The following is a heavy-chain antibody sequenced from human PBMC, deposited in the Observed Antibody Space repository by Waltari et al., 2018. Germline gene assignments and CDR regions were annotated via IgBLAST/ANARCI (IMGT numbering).Heavy chain of an antibody. D-gene: IGHD2-21*02. CDR2: VVPELRKT. CDR1: GYGLDILS. CDR3: APEGGVTGFDD. Sequence: QVHLVQSGAEVKNPGASVKVSCKVYGYGLDILSIHWVRQAPGKGLELMGGVVPELRKTIYGRKFQRRVTMTEATATDTAYLDLTSLKSDDTAVYYCAPEGGVTGFDDWGQGTLVTVSS. V-gene: IGHV1-24*01. J-gene: IGHJ4*02.